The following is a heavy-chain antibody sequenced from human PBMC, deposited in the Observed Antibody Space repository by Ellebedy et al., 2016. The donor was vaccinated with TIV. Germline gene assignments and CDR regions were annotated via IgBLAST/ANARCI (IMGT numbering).Heavy chain of an antibody. V-gene: IGHV6-1*01. D-gene: IGHD5-18*01. Sequence: SQTLSLTCAISGDSVSSNSAAWSWIRQSPSRGLQLLGRTYYRSKWYNDYAVSVKSRITINPDTSKNQFSLQLNSVTPEDTAGYYCARDVWEKDTAMGHFDYWGQGTLVTVSS. CDR1: GDSVSSNSAA. CDR3: ARDVWEKDTAMGHFDY. J-gene: IGHJ4*02. CDR2: TYYRSKWYN.